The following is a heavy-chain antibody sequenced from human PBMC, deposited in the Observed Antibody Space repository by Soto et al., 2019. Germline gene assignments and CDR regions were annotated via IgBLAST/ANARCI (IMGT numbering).Heavy chain of an antibody. CDR1: GYTLTELS. J-gene: IGHJ6*02. D-gene: IGHD6-6*01. CDR3: ATTPPPYSSSSFYYYGMDV. Sequence: ASVKVSCKVSGYTLTELSMHCVRQAPGKGLEWMGGFDPEDGETIYAQKIQGRVTMTEDTSTDTAYMELSSLRSEDTAVYYCATTPPPYSSSSFYYYGMDVWGQGTTVTVSS. CDR2: FDPEDGET. V-gene: IGHV1-24*01.